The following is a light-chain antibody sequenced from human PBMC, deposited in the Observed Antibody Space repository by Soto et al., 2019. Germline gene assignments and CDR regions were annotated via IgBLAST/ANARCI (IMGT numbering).Light chain of an antibody. CDR1: SSDVGGYNY. V-gene: IGLV2-11*01. CDR2: DVS. CDR3: CSYAGSYTYV. J-gene: IGLJ1*01. Sequence: QSVLTQPRSVSGSPGQSVTISCTGTSSDVGGYNYVSWYQQHPGKAPKLMIYDVSKRPSGVPDRFSGSKSGNTASLTISGLQVEDEAYYYCCSYAGSYTYVFGTGTEVTVL.